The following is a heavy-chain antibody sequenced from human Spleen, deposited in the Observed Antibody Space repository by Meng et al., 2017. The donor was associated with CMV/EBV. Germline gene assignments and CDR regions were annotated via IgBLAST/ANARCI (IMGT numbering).Heavy chain of an antibody. J-gene: IGHJ6*02. V-gene: IGHV3-7*01. CDR1: GFTFSNYW. D-gene: IGHD4-17*01. CDR2: IKHDGSEV. CDR3: ARVWGTVTTRRGKYGMDV. Sequence: GESLKISCAGSGFTFSNYWMSWVRQAPGKGLEWVATIKHDGSEVHYVDSVKGRSTVSRDNAKNSLYLQMNSLRAEDTAVYYCARVWGTVTTRRGKYGMDVWGQGTTVTVSS.